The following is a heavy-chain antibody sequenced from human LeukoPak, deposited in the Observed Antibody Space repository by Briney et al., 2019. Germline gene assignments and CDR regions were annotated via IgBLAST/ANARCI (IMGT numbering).Heavy chain of an antibody. V-gene: IGHV4-59*01. CDR3: ARGTWENYYYYYMDV. J-gene: IGHJ6*03. CDR2: IYYSGST. D-gene: IGHD1-26*01. CDR1: GGSISGYY. Sequence: SSETLSLTCTVSGGSISGYYWSWLRQPPGKGLEWIGYIYYSGSTNYNPSLKSRVTISVDTSKNQFSLKLSSVTAADTAVYYCARGTWENYYYYYMDVWGKGTTVTVSS.